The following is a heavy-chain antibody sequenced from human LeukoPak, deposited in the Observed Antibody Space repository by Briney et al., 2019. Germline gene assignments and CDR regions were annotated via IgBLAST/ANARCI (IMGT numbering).Heavy chain of an antibody. J-gene: IGHJ4*02. V-gene: IGHV3-30*02. CDR3: AREAGTWDNYFDF. D-gene: IGHD1-26*01. Sequence: PGGSLRLSCAASGFTFGNFGFHWVRQAPGKGLEWVTFIHFDGILKNYVDSVEGRFSISRDNSKSTVYLQMNSLRPEDTAVYYCAREAGTWDNYFDFWGQGTLVTVSS. CDR2: IHFDGILK. CDR1: GFTFGNFG.